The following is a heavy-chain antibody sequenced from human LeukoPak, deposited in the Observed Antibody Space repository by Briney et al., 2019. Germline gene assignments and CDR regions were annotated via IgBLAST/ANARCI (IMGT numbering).Heavy chain of an antibody. CDR3: AGESSGYYSFDY. Sequence: TLSLTCTVSGGSISSGIYYWSWIRQPAGKGLEWIERIYTSGSTDYNPSLKSRVTISVDTSKNQFSLKLSSVTAADTAVYYCAGESSGYYSFDYWGQGTLVTVSS. CDR2: IYTSGST. CDR1: GGSISSGIYY. J-gene: IGHJ4*02. V-gene: IGHV4-61*02. D-gene: IGHD3-22*01.